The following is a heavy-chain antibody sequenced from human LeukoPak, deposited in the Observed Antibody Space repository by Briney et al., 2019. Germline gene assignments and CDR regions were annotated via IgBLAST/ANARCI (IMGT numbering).Heavy chain of an antibody. D-gene: IGHD3-10*01. V-gene: IGHV1-18*04. CDR2: ISAYNGNT. J-gene: IGHJ4*02. Sequence: ASAKVSCKASGYTFTSYGISWVRQAPGQGLEWMGWISAYNGNTNYAQKLQGRVTMTTDTSTSTAYMELRSLRSDDTAVYYCARPYGSGSYYNSPLDYWGQGTLVTVSS. CDR1: GYTFTSYG. CDR3: ARPYGSGSYYNSPLDY.